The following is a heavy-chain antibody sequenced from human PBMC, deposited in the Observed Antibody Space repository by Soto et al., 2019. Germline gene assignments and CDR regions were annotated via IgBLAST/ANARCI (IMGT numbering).Heavy chain of an antibody. Sequence: GGSLRLSCAASGFTFSSYGMHWVRQAPGKGLEWVAVIWYDGSNKYYADSVKGRFTISRDNSKNTLYLQMNNLRAEDTAVYYCARDRASYDILTGYYHYYYYGMDVWGQGTTVTVSS. CDR2: IWYDGSNK. V-gene: IGHV3-33*01. CDR1: GFTFSSYG. J-gene: IGHJ6*02. D-gene: IGHD3-9*01. CDR3: ARDRASYDILTGYYHYYYYGMDV.